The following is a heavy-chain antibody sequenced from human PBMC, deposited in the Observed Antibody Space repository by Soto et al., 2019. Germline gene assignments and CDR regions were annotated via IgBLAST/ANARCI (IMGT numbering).Heavy chain of an antibody. D-gene: IGHD6-19*01. CDR3: AGSSSPHFYMDV. CDR2: ISSRGGST. V-gene: IGHV3-64*01. J-gene: IGHJ6*03. Sequence: EVQLVESGGGLVQPGGSLRLSCAGSGFTFSTYGMHWVRQGPGKGLEYVSAISSRGGSTYHANSVKGRFSISRDNSRNTLFLQMGSLRAEDMGVYYCAGSSSPHFYMDVWGKGTTVTVSS. CDR1: GFTFSTYG.